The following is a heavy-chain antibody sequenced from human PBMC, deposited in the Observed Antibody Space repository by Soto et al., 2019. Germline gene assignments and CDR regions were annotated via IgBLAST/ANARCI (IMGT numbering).Heavy chain of an antibody. V-gene: IGHV4-4*02. CDR3: ASRDPGTSVDY. CDR2: IYRTGST. CDR1: GGSFTSNNW. J-gene: IGHJ4*02. D-gene: IGHD1-7*01. Sequence: SETLSLTCAVSGGSFTSNNWWTWVRQPPGQGLEWIGEIYRTGSTNYNPSLKSRVTISLDKSENQFSLKVTSLTAADTAVYYCASRDPGTSVDYWGQGALVTAPQ.